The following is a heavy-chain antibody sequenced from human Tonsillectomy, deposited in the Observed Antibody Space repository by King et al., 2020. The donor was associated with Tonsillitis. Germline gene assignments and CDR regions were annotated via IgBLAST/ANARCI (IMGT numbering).Heavy chain of an antibody. J-gene: IGHJ4*02. CDR1: GFTFSTYG. CDR2: IWYDGSNE. Sequence: QVQLVESGGGVVQPGRSLRLSCAASGFTFSTYGMHWVRQAPGKGLEWVAVIWYDGSNEYYADSVKGRFTISSDNSENTLYLPMNSLRAEDTAVYYCAGVGSYCGCNCYWFDYWGQGTLVTVSS. D-gene: IGHD2-21*01. V-gene: IGHV3-33*01. CDR3: AGVGSYCGCNCYWFDY.